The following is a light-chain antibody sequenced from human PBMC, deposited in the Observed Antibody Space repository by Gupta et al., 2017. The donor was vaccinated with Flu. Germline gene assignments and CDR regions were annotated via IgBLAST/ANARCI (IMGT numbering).Light chain of an antibody. J-gene: IGLJ3*02. CDR3: GTWDSSLSAWV. CDR2: DNN. Sequence: QSVLTQPPSVSAAPAQKVTISSSGSSSNIGNNYVSWYQQLPGPAPKLLIYDNNKRPSGIPDRFSGSKSGTSATLGITGLQTGDEADYYCGTWDSSLSAWVFGGGTKLTVL. CDR1: SSNIGNNY. V-gene: IGLV1-51*01.